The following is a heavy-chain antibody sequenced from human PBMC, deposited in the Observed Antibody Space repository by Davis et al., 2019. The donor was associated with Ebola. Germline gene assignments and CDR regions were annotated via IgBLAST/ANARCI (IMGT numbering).Heavy chain of an antibody. CDR3: AGEKHVLRFLEWFGAYGMDV. J-gene: IGHJ6*02. D-gene: IGHD3-3*01. CDR1: GYIFTSYG. V-gene: IGHV1-18*01. CDR2: ISAYNGNT. Sequence: ASVKVSCKASGYIFTSYGISWVRQAPGQGLEWMGWISAYNGNTNYAQKLQGRVTMTTDTSTITAYMELRSLRSDDTAVYYCAGEKHVLRFLEWFGAYGMDVWGQGTTVTVSS.